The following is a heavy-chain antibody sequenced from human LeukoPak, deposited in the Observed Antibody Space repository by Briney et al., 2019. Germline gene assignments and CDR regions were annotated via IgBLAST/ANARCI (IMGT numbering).Heavy chain of an antibody. Sequence: GGSLRLSCAASGFTVSSNYMSWVRQAPGRGLQWVAVIRSDASDKYYSDSVKGRFTISRDNSKNTLYLEMNNLRAEDTAVYYCAKDAERGFDYSNSLNYWGQGTLVTVSS. CDR3: AKDAERGFDYSNSLNY. J-gene: IGHJ4*02. CDR1: GFTVSSNY. V-gene: IGHV3-30*02. D-gene: IGHD4-11*01. CDR2: IRSDASDK.